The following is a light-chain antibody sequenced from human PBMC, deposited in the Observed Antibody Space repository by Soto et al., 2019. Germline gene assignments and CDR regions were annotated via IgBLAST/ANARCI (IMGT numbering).Light chain of an antibody. Sequence: EIVLTQSPGTLSLSPGERATLSCRASQSVSSSYLAWYQQKPGQAPRHLIYGASSRDTGIPDRFSGSGSGTDFTLTISRLEPEDFAVYYCQQQGVTFGPGTKVDIK. CDR1: QSVSSSY. CDR3: QQQGVT. CDR2: GAS. J-gene: IGKJ3*01. V-gene: IGKV3-20*01.